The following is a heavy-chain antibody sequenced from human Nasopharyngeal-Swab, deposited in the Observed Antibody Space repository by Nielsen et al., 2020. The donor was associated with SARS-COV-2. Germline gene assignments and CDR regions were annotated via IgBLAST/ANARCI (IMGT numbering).Heavy chain of an antibody. CDR1: GFRFGTYW. Sequence: GESLKISCAASGFRFGTYWMHWVRQAPGEGLMWVSQINDDGSSTNYADSVKGRFTISRDNTKNTLYLQMHGLRAEDTAVYFCTRNLRYFDWFDYWGQGTLVTVSS. CDR3: TRNLRYFDWFDY. V-gene: IGHV3-74*01. CDR2: INDDGSST. D-gene: IGHD4-17*01. J-gene: IGHJ5*01.